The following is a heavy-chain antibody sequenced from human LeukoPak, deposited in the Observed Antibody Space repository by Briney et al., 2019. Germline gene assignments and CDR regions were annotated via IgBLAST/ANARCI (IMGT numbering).Heavy chain of an antibody. CDR3: ARYGEAGTTTFANY. Sequence: GESLKISCKGSGCSFSNYWIGWVRPMPGEGLEWMGIIYPGDSDTRYSPSFQGQVIISADKSISTAYLQWSSLKASDTAMYYCARYGEAGTTTFANYWGQGTLVTVSS. J-gene: IGHJ4*02. D-gene: IGHD1-7*01. V-gene: IGHV5-51*01. CDR2: IYPGDSDT. CDR1: GCSFSNYW.